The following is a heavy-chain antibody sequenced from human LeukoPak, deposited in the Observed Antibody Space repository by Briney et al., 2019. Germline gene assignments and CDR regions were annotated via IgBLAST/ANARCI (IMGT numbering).Heavy chain of an antibody. CDR1: GYTFTGYF. Sequence: ASVKVSCKASGYTFTGYFIHWVRQAPGQGLEWMGWINPNSGGTNYAQKFQGRVTMTRDTSISTAYMELSRLRSDDTAVYYCARVKIVATITNYYYYMDVWGKGTTVTVSS. V-gene: IGHV1-2*02. CDR2: INPNSGGT. J-gene: IGHJ6*03. D-gene: IGHD5-12*01. CDR3: ARVKIVATITNYYYYMDV.